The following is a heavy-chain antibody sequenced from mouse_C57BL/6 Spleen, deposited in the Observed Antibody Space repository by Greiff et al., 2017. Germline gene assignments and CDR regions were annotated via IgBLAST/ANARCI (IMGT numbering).Heavy chain of an antibody. CDR2: ISDGGSYT. D-gene: IGHD1-1*01. CDR3: ARGDTTVVARYYVDY. CDR1: GFTFSSYA. V-gene: IGHV5-4*03. Sequence: EVKLVESGGGLVKPGGSLKLSCAASGFTFSSYAMSWVRQTPEKRLEWVATISDGGSYTYYPDNVKGRFTISRDNAKNNLYLQMSHLKSEDTAMYYCARGDTTVVARYYVDYWGQGTTLTVSS. J-gene: IGHJ2*01.